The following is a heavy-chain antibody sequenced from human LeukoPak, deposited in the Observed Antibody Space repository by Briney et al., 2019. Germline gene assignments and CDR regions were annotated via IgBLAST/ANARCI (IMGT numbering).Heavy chain of an antibody. CDR2: ISSSSSYI. CDR1: GFTFSSYS. J-gene: IGHJ4*02. D-gene: IGHD3-10*01. Sequence: GGSLRLSCAASGFTFSSYSMNWVRQAPGKGLEWVSSISSSSSYIYYADSVKGRFTISRDNPMNTLYLQMSSLRAEDTAVYYCAKDRGYTTGRDFDYWGQGPLVTVSS. V-gene: IGHV3-21*04. CDR3: AKDRGYTTGRDFDY.